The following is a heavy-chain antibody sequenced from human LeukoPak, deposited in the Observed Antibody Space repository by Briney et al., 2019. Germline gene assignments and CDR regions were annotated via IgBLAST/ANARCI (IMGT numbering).Heavy chain of an antibody. V-gene: IGHV3-21*01. D-gene: IGHD2-2*01. J-gene: IGHJ5*02. CDR2: ISTSSRYI. Sequence: AGSLRLFCAASGCTLSSYDMNWVRQAPGKGLEWVSSISTSSRYIYYKDSVRGRFTISRDDAKNSLYLEMNSLRAEDTAVYYCARADCSSSTCYLRRSWFDPWGQGTLVTVSS. CDR1: GCTLSSYD. CDR3: ARADCSSSTCYLRRSWFDP.